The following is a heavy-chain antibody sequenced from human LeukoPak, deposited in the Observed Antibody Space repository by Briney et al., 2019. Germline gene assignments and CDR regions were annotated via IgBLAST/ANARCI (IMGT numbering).Heavy chain of an antibody. CDR2: IIPIFGTA. J-gene: IGHJ1*01. D-gene: IGHD2-2*01. CDR3: ARAPQDIVVVPAPFAEYFQH. CDR1: GGTFSGYA. Sequence: ASVKVSCKASGGTFSGYAISWVRQAPGQGLEWMGGIIPIFGTANYAQKFQGRVTITADESTSTAYMELSSLRSEDTAVYYCARAPQDIVVVPAPFAEYFQHWGQGTLVTVSS. V-gene: IGHV1-69*13.